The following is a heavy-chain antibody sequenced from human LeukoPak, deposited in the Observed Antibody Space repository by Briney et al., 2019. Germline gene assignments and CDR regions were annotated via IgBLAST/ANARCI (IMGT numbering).Heavy chain of an antibody. D-gene: IGHD6-13*01. J-gene: IGHJ4*02. CDR1: GGSISSGGYY. V-gene: IGHV4-30-2*01. CDR2: IHHSGST. CDR3: ARDRGDIAAAGTHFDY. Sequence: SQTLSLTCTVSGGSISSGGYYWSWIRQPPGKGLEWIGYIHHSGSTYYNPSLKSRVTISVDRSKNQFSLKLSSVTAADTAVYYCARDRGDIAAAGTHFDYWGQGTLVTVSS.